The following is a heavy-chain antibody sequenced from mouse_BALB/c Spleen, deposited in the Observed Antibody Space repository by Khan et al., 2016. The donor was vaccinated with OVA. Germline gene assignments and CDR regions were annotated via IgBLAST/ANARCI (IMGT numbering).Heavy chain of an antibody. V-gene: IGHV9-2-1*01. CDR1: GYTFTDYS. Sequence: QIQLVQSGPELKKPGETVKISCKASGYTFTDYSMNWVKQAPGKGLKWMGWINTETGEPTYADDFKGRFAFSLETSASTAYLQINNLKNEDTATDFCAGRRHWDFDVWGAGTTVTVSS. J-gene: IGHJ1*01. CDR2: INTETGEP. CDR3: AGRRHWDFDV. D-gene: IGHD3-2*01.